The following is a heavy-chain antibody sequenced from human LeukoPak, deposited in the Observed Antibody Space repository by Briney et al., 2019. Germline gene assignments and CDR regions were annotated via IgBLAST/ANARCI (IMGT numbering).Heavy chain of an antibody. CDR2: INPNSGNT. J-gene: IGHJ4*02. CDR3: ARGGPSMVRGVSHFDY. D-gene: IGHD3-10*01. CDR1: GYGFNSYS. Sequence: GASVKVSCKTSGYGFNSYSINWVRQAPGQGLEWMGWINPNSGNTGYAQKFQGRVTMTRNTSISTAYMELSSLRSEDTAVYYCARGGPSMVRGVSHFDYWGQGTLVTVSS. V-gene: IGHV1-8*02.